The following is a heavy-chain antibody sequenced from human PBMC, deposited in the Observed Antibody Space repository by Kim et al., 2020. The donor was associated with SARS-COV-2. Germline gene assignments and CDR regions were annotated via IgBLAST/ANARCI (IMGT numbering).Heavy chain of an antibody. CDR3: ARFSGSYYYGSGSYYNADAAPH. D-gene: IGHD3-10*01. V-gene: IGHV2-26*01. CDR1: GFSLSNARMG. CDR2: IFSNDEK. Sequence: SGPTLVNPTETLTLTCTVSGFSLSNARMGVSWIRQPPGKALEWLAHIFSNDEKSYSTSLKSRLTISKDTSKSQVVLTMTNMDPVDTATYYCARFSGSYYYGSGSYYNADAAPHWGQGTLVTVSS. J-gene: IGHJ4*02.